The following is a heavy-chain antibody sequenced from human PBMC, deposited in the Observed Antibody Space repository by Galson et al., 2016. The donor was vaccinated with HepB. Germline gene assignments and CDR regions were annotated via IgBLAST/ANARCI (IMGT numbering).Heavy chain of an antibody. CDR3: ARDDYSGGRGSPDY. D-gene: IGHD4/OR15-4a*01. CDR2: INNGAATT. Sequence: SLRLSCAASGFFFSGRAMSWVRQAPGKGLEWVSGINNGAATTGYAAFVKGRFTISRDNSKNTLYLQMNSLRTEDTAVYYCARDDYSGGRGSPDYWGQGTLVTVSS. J-gene: IGHJ4*02. V-gene: IGHV3-23*01. CDR1: GFFFSGRA.